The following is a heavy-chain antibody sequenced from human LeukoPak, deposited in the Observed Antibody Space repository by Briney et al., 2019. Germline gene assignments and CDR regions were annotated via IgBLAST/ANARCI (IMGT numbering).Heavy chain of an antibody. J-gene: IGHJ4*02. CDR2: ISYDGSNK. V-gene: IGHV3-30*03. CDR1: GFTFSSYG. D-gene: IGHD5-24*01. CDR3: ARDQRDDYNYPDY. Sequence: GGALRLSCAASGFTFSSYGMHWVRQAPGKGLEGVAVISYDGSNKYYADSVKGRFTISRDNAKNSLYLQMHRLRAEDTAVYYCARDQRDDYNYPDYWGQGTLVTISS.